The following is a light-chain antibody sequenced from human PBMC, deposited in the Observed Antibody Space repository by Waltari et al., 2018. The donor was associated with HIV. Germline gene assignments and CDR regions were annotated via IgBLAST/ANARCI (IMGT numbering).Light chain of an antibody. V-gene: IGKV3-11*01. CDR2: DAS. Sequence: EIVLTQSPATLSLSPGERATLSCRASQSVSTFLAWYQLKPGQAPRLLIYDASIRATGIPARFSGSGSGTDFTLTISSLEPEDFAVYYCQQRDNWPPAPTFGGGTKVDI. J-gene: IGKJ4*01. CDR3: QQRDNWPPAPT. CDR1: QSVSTF.